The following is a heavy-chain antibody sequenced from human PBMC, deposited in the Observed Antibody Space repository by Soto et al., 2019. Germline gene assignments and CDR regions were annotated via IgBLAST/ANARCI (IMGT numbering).Heavy chain of an antibody. CDR2: IIPILDVA. V-gene: IGHV1-69*02. J-gene: IGHJ4*02. D-gene: IGHD6-19*01. Sequence: QVQLVQSGAEVKKPGSSVKVSCKASGGSFTRNTICWVRQAPGQGLEWMGRIIPILDVANYAQKFQGRVTMTRDISRSTAYMELSSLGYDDTAVYFCSTWGRNGWYTGFFWGQGTLVTVSS. CDR1: GGSFTRNT. CDR3: STWGRNGWYTGFF.